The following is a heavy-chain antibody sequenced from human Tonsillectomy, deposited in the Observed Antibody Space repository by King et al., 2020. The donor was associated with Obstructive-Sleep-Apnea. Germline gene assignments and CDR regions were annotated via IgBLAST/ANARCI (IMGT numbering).Heavy chain of an antibody. CDR1: GYTFTSYG. CDR3: ARVGVAYYYDSGPSGGMDV. CDR2: ISAYNDNT. V-gene: IGHV1-18*01. J-gene: IGHJ6*02. Sequence: VQLVESGAEVKNPGASVKVSCKASGYTFTSYGIIWLRQAPGQGLEWMGWISAYNDNTYYEQNLQGRVTMTTDTSTSTAYTDLSSLRSDDTAVYYCARVGVAYYYDSGPSGGMDVWGQGTTVTVSS. D-gene: IGHD3-10*01.